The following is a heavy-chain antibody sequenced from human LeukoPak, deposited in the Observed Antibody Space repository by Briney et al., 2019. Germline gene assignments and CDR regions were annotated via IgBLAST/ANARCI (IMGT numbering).Heavy chain of an antibody. V-gene: IGHV3-9*01. CDR3: AKDYRYCSSTSCFPVAFDI. Sequence: GRSLRLSCAASGFTFDDYAIHWVRQAPGKGLEWVSGIRWNSGSIGYADSVKGRFTISRDNAKNSLYLQMNSLRAEDTALYYCAKDYRYCSSTSCFPVAFDIWGQGTMVTVSS. D-gene: IGHD2-2*01. CDR2: IRWNSGSI. J-gene: IGHJ3*02. CDR1: GFTFDDYA.